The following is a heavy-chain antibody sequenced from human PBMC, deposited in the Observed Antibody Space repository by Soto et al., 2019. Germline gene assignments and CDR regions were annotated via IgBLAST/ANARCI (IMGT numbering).Heavy chain of an antibody. CDR1: GGSISSYY. CDR3: ARHGSLRYFGWFDP. Sequence: SETLSLTCTVSGGSISSYYWSWIRQPPGKGLEWIGYIYYSGSTNYNPSLKSRVTISVDTSKNQFSLKLSSVTAADTAVYYCARHGSLRYFGWFDPWGQGTLVTVSS. J-gene: IGHJ5*02. D-gene: IGHD3-9*01. V-gene: IGHV4-59*08. CDR2: IYYSGST.